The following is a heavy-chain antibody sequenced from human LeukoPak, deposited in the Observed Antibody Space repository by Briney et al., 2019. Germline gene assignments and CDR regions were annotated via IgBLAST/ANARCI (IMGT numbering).Heavy chain of an antibody. D-gene: IGHD2-15*01. J-gene: IGHJ4*02. V-gene: IGHV4-30-4*01. CDR1: GGSISSGDYY. Sequence: PSQTLSLTCTVSGGSISSGDYYWSWIRQPPGKGLEWIGYIYYSGSTYYNPSLKSRVTISVDTSKNQFSLKLSSVTAADTAVYYCARVVVVAATVVFDYWGQGTLVTVPS. CDR3: ARVVVVAATVVFDY. CDR2: IYYSGST.